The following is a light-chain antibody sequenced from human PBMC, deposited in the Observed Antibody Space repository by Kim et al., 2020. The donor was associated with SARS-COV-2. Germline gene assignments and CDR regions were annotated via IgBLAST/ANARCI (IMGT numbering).Light chain of an antibody. Sequence: PGERATVSCRASQSVSSNYLAWYQQKPGQAPRLLIYGASSRATGIPDRFSGSGSESDFILTISRLDPEDFAVYYCQHYGTSPLTFGGGTKVDIK. CDR2: GAS. CDR1: QSVSSNY. V-gene: IGKV3-20*01. J-gene: IGKJ4*01. CDR3: QHYGTSPLT.